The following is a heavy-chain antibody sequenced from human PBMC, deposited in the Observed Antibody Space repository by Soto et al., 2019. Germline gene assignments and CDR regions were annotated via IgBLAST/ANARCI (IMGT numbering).Heavy chain of an antibody. J-gene: IGHJ6*03. CDR1: GLTFSNYA. D-gene: IGHD3-3*01. CDR2: ISGSGSST. CDR3: AIREYDFSMGG. Sequence: GGSLRLSCAASGLTFSNYAISWVRRGPGKGLEWVSRISGSGSSTYYADSVKGRFTISRDNSKNTLFLQMNSLRAEDTAVYYCAIREYDFSMGGWGKGTTVTVSS. V-gene: IGHV3-23*01.